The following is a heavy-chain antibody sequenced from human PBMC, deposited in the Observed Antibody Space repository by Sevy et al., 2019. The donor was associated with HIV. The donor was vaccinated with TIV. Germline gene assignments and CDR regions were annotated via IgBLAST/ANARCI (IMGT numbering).Heavy chain of an antibody. J-gene: IGHJ1*01. V-gene: IGHV1-18*01. CDR2: ISAYNGNT. CDR1: GYTFTSYG. D-gene: IGHD3-10*01. CDR3: TRGDLRGVIGYFQH. Sequence: GTVKVSCKASGYTFTSYGISWVRQAPRQGLERMGWISAYNGNTNYPQQLQGRVTMTTDRSTSTAYMELRSLRSDDTAVYHCTRGDLRGVIGYFQHWGQGTLVTVSS.